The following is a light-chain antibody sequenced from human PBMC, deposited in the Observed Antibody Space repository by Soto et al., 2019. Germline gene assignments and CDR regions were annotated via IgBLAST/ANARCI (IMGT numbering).Light chain of an antibody. CDR3: QTWDTGTRV. CDR1: SGHSNYA. J-gene: IGLJ2*01. V-gene: IGLV4-69*01. Sequence: QPVLTQSPSASASLGASVKLTCTLSSGHSNYAIAWHQQQPEKGPRFLMSVNSDGSHRKGDGIPDRFSGSSSGAERYLTISSLQSEDEADYYCQTWDTGTRVFGGGTKLTVL. CDR2: VNSDGSH.